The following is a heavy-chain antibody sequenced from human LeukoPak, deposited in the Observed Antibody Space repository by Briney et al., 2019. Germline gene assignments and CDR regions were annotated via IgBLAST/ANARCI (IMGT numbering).Heavy chain of an antibody. V-gene: IGHV1-18*01. CDR2: ISAYNGNT. D-gene: IGHD6-19*01. J-gene: IGHJ6*02. CDR3: AREGYSSGWYSVDYYYYYGMDV. CDR1: GGTFSSYA. Sequence: ASVKVSCKASGGTFSSYAISWVRQAPGQGLEWMGWISAYNGNTNYAQKLQGRVTMTTDTSTSTAYMELRSLRSDDTAVYYCAREGYSSGWYSVDYYYYYGMDVWGQGTTVTVSS.